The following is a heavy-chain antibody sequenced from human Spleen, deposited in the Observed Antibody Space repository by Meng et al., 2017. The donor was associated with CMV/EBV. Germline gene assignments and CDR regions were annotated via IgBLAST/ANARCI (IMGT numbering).Heavy chain of an antibody. Sequence: ASVKVSCKASGYTFTSYGISWVRQAPGQGLEWMGWISAYNGNTNYVQKFQGRVTMTTDTSTSTAYMELRSLRSDDTAVYYCARVGPIVEATDYYYGMDVWGQGTTVTVSS. V-gene: IGHV1-18*01. CDR3: ARVGPIVEATDYYYGMDV. CDR2: ISAYNGNT. J-gene: IGHJ6*02. D-gene: IGHD1-26*01. CDR1: GYTFTSYG.